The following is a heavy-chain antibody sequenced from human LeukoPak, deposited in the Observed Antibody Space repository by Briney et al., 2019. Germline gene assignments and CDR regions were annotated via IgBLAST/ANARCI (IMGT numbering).Heavy chain of an antibody. D-gene: IGHD3-16*01. CDR1: GGSTSSHF. Sequence: PSETLSLTYSVSGGSTSSHFWTWSRQPPGKGLEWLGYVYNTGSTNYNPSLQSRVTMTLDASKNQFYLKLTSVTAADTAVYFCAMNDYGSFDAFLVWGQGTVVTVSS. CDR3: AMNDYGSFDAFLV. J-gene: IGHJ3*01. V-gene: IGHV4-59*08. CDR2: VYNTGST.